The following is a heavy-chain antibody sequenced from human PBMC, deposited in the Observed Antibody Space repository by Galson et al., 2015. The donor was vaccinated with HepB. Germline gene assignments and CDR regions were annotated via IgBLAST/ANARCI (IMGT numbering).Heavy chain of an antibody. CDR1: GFTFNSHG. D-gene: IGHD3-22*01. CDR2: ISYDGSNK. Sequence: SLRLSCAASGFTFNSHGMHWVRQAPGKGLEWVAVISYDGSNKNYAGSVNGRYTISRDNSKNTLYLQVNSLQADDTAVYYCARAGYKANGGYSHYWGQGTLVTVSS. V-gene: IGHV3-30*19. CDR3: ARAGYKANGGYSHY. J-gene: IGHJ4*02.